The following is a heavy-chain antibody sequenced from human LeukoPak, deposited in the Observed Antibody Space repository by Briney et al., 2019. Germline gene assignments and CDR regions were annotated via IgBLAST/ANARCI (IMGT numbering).Heavy chain of an antibody. Sequence: GGSLRLSCAASGFTFSTYSMNWVRQAPGKGLEWVSYISSSSSTIYYADSVKGRFTISRDNAKNSLHLQMNSLRAEDTAVCYCARDRGFHTYWGQGTLVTVSS. J-gene: IGHJ4*02. D-gene: IGHD3-10*01. CDR2: ISSSSSTI. CDR3: ARDRGFHTY. V-gene: IGHV3-48*01. CDR1: GFTFSTYS.